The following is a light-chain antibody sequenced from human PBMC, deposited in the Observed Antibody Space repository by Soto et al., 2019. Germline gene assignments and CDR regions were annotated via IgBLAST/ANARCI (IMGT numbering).Light chain of an antibody. CDR2: DVS. CDR1: SSDVGTYNY. V-gene: IGLV2-11*01. Sequence: QSGLTQPRSVSGPPGQSVSISCSGTSSDVGTYNYVSWYQQHPGKAPKLMIYDVSKRPSGVPDRFSGSKSGNTASLTISGLQAEDEADYYSCSYAGGYTHAVFGGGTKVTVL. CDR3: CSYAGGYTHAV. J-gene: IGLJ2*01.